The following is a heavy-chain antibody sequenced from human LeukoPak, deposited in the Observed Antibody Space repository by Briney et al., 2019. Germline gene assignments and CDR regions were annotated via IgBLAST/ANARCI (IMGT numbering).Heavy chain of an antibody. D-gene: IGHD3-10*01. V-gene: IGHV3-7*04. CDR3: ARDSLWFGELSTSYGMDV. Sequence: GGSLRLSCAASGFTFSSYWMSWVRQAPGKGVEWVANIKQDGSEKYYVDSVKGRFTISRDNAKNSLYLQMNSLRAEDTAVYYCARDSLWFGELSTSYGMDVWGQGTTVTVSS. J-gene: IGHJ6*02. CDR1: GFTFSSYW. CDR2: IKQDGSEK.